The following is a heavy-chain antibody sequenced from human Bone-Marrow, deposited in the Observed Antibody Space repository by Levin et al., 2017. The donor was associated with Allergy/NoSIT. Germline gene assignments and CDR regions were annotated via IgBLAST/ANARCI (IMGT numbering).Heavy chain of an antibody. Sequence: GESLKISCAASGFTFSSYSMNWVRQAPGKGLEWVSYISSSSSTIYYADSVKGRFTISRDNAKNSLYLQMNSLRAEDTAVYYCARENYYYYYGMDVWGQGTTVTVSS. CDR1: GFTFSSYS. CDR2: ISSSSSTI. CDR3: ARENYYYYYGMDV. V-gene: IGHV3-48*04. J-gene: IGHJ6*02.